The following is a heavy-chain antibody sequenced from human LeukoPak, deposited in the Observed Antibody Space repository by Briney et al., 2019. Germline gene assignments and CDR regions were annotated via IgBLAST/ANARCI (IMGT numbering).Heavy chain of an antibody. V-gene: IGHV1-69*06. Sequence: ASVKVSCKASGGTFSSYAISWVRQAPGQGLEWMGGIIPIFGTANYAQKFQGRVTITADKSTSTAYMELRSLRSDDTAVYYCARDQPSLDPWGQGTLVTVSS. J-gene: IGHJ5*02. CDR1: GGTFSSYA. CDR2: IIPIFGTA. CDR3: ARDQPSLDP.